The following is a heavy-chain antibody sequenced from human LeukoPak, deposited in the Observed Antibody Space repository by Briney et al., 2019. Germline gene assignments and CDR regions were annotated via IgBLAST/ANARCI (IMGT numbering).Heavy chain of an antibody. CDR1: GFTVSSNY. CDR3: ARWQIAVASFDY. CDR2: IYSGGST. V-gene: IGHV3-66*01. D-gene: IGHD6-19*01. J-gene: IGHJ4*02. Sequence: GGSLRLSCAASGFTVSSNYMSWVRQAPGKGLEWVSVIYSGGSTYYADSVKGRFTISRDNSKNTLYLQMNSLRAEDTAVYYCARWQIAVASFDYWGQGTLVTVSS.